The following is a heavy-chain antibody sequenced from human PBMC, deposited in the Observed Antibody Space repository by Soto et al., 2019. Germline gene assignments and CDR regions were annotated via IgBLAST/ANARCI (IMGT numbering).Heavy chain of an antibody. CDR3: ARDAGHDYGGNPGWFDP. CDR2: IIPIFGTA. D-gene: IGHD4-17*01. J-gene: IGHJ5*02. CDR1: GGTFSSYA. Sequence: QVQLVQSGAEVKKPGSSVKVSCKASGGTFSSYAISWVRQAPGQGLEWMGGIIPIFGTANYAQKFQGRVTITADESTSTAYMELSSLRSEDTAVYYCARDAGHDYGGNPGWFDPWGQGTLVTVSS. V-gene: IGHV1-69*01.